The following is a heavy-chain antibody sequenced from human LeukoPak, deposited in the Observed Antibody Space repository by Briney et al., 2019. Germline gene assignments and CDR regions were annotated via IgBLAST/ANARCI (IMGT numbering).Heavy chain of an antibody. CDR1: GGSISSYY. CDR3: ARFGRTHYYYYGMDV. CDR2: IYYSGGT. Sequence: PSETLSLTCTVSGGSISSYYWSWIRQPPGKGLEWIGYIYYSGGTNYNPSLKSRVTISVDTSKNQFSLKLSSVTAADTAVYYCARFGRTHYYYYGMDVWGQRTTVTVSS. J-gene: IGHJ6*02. V-gene: IGHV4-59*08. D-gene: IGHD1-14*01.